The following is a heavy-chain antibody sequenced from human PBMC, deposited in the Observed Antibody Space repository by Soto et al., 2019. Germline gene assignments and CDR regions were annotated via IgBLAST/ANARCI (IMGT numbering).Heavy chain of an antibody. CDR1: GGSISSGGYY. D-gene: IGHD2-2*03. V-gene: IGHV4-31*03. Sequence: SETLSLTCTVSGGSISSGGYYWSWIRQHPGKGLEWIGYIYYSGSTYYNPSLKSRVTISVDTSKNQFSLKLSSVTAADTAVYYCARSLDMANYYMGVWGKGTTVTVSS. CDR2: IYYSGST. CDR3: ARSLDMANYYMGV. J-gene: IGHJ6*03.